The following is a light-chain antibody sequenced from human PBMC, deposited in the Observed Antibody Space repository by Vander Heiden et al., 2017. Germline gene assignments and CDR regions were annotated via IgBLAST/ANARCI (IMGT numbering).Light chain of an antibody. CDR3: QQYCSTPRT. V-gene: IGKV4-1*01. CDR2: WAS. J-gene: IGKJ2*01. Sequence: TPAPDLPAGSLAECATVNCKSSQSVLFSSNRKNYIAWFQQKPGQSPKLLIYWASTRQSGVPARFTGSGSGTDFTLTIGSLQAEDVAVYYCQQYCSTPRTFGQGTKLEIK. CDR1: QSVLFSSNRKNY.